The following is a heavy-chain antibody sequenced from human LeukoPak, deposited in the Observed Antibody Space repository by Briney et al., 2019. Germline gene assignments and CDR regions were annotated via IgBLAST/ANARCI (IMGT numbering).Heavy chain of an antibody. CDR2: ISAYNGNT. V-gene: IGHV1-18*01. Sequence: ASVKVSCKASGYTFTSYGISWVRQAPGQGLEWMGWISAYNGNTNYAQKLQGRVTMTTDTSTSTAYMELRSLRSDDTAVYYCARDPKTSDYNYGMDVWGQGTTVTVSS. J-gene: IGHJ6*02. CDR3: ARDPKTSDYNYGMDV. CDR1: GYTFTSYG.